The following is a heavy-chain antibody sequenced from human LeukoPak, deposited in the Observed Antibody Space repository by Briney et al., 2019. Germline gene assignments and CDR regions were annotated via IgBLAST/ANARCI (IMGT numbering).Heavy chain of an antibody. D-gene: IGHD6-6*01. CDR1: GGSISSGGYS. J-gene: IGHJ6*02. CDR3: ARDRIAARPGSLVDLDYYGMDV. Sequence: SETLSLTCTVSGGSISSGGYSWSWIRQHPGKGLEWIGYIYYSGRTYYNPSLKSRVTISVDTSKYQFSLKQSSVTSADTAVYYCARDRIAARPGSLVDLDYYGMDVWGQGTTVTVS. V-gene: IGHV4-31*03. CDR2: IYYSGRT.